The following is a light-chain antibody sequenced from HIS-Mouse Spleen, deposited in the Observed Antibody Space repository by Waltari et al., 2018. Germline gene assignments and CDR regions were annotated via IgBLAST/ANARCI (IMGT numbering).Light chain of an antibody. J-gene: IGLJ2*01. CDR3: CSYAGSYTLV. Sequence: QSALPQPRPVSGSPGQSVTISCPGTISAVGGYNYAPWYQQHPGKAPKLMIYDVSKRPSGVPDRFSGSKSGNTASLTISGLQAEDEADYYCCSYAGSYTLVFGGGTKLTVL. CDR2: DVS. V-gene: IGLV2-11*01. CDR1: ISAVGGYNY.